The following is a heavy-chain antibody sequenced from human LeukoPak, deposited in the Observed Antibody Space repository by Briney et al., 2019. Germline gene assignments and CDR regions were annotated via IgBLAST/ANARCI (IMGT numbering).Heavy chain of an antibody. D-gene: IGHD6-13*01. CDR1: GFTFSSYA. J-gene: IGHJ6*03. Sequence: SGGSLRLSCAASGFTFSSYAMHWVRQAPGKGLEWVAVISYDGSNKYYADSVKGRFTISRDNSKNTLYLQMNSLRAEDMAVYYCARDAAAAGGYYYYYMDVWGKGTTVTVSS. CDR2: ISYDGSNK. CDR3: ARDAAAAGGYYYYYMDV. V-gene: IGHV3-30*04.